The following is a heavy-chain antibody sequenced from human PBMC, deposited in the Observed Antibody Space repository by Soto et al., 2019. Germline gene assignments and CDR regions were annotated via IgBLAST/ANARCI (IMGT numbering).Heavy chain of an antibody. CDR3: ASGVPPRLRYYYYYGMDV. CDR1: GGSISSGGYY. D-gene: IGHD4-17*01. Sequence: PSETLSLTCTVSGGSISSGGYYWSWIRQHPGKGLEWIGYIYYSGSTYYNPSLKSRVTISVDTSKNQFSLKLSSVTAADTAVYYCASGVPPRLRYYYYYGMDVWGQGTTVTVSS. J-gene: IGHJ6*02. CDR2: IYYSGST. V-gene: IGHV4-31*03.